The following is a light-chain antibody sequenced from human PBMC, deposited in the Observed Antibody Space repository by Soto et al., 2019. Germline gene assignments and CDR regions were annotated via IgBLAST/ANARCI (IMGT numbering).Light chain of an antibody. J-gene: IGKJ4*01. Sequence: DIQMTQSPSSLPASVGDRVTITCQASQDINNALNWYQQKPGKAPKLLISDALNLEIGVPSRFSGGASGTLFTLTITSLQPADIATYYWQQFYSLLLTFGGGTKVEI. CDR2: DAL. CDR1: QDINNA. CDR3: QQFYSLLLT. V-gene: IGKV1-33*01.